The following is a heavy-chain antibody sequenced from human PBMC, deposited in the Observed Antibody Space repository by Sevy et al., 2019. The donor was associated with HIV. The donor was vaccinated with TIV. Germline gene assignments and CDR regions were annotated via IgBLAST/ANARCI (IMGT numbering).Heavy chain of an antibody. D-gene: IGHD3-22*01. CDR1: GFNFSPYA. V-gene: IGHV3-30*18. J-gene: IGHJ5*02. CDR3: AKEGYYYDSRSSDWFDP. Sequence: GGSLRLSCAASGFNFSPYAMHWVRQGPGKGLEWVATVSSDGTTRSYVDSIKGRFSLSRDNSKNTLYLQMNNLTPEDTADYYCAKEGYYYDSRSSDWFDPWGPGALVTVSS. CDR2: VSSDGTTR.